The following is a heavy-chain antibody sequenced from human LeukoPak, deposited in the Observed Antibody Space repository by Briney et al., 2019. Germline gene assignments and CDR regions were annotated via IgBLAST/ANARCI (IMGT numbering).Heavy chain of an antibody. D-gene: IGHD3-10*01. Sequence: SETLSLTCTVSGGSISSYYWSWIRQPPGKGLEWIGYFYYSGSTNYNPSLKSRVTISVDTSKNEFSLKLSSVTAADTAVYYCARGPYGSGSYLRWGQGTLVTVSS. V-gene: IGHV4-59*08. CDR3: ARGPYGSGSYLR. CDR2: FYYSGST. J-gene: IGHJ4*02. CDR1: GGSISSYY.